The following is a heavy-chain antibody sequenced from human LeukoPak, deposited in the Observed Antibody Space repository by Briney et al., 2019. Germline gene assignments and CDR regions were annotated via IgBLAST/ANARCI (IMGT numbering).Heavy chain of an antibody. Sequence: GGSLRLSCAASGFTFSSYAMSWVRQAPGKGPEWVSAISGSGGSTYYADSVKGRFTISRDNSKNTLYLQMNSLRAEDTAVYYCARDSKMDSSSWYVGYYYYMDVWGKGTTVTISS. CDR2: ISGSGGST. CDR3: ARDSKMDSSSWYVGYYYYMDV. CDR1: GFTFSSYA. D-gene: IGHD6-13*01. J-gene: IGHJ6*03. V-gene: IGHV3-23*01.